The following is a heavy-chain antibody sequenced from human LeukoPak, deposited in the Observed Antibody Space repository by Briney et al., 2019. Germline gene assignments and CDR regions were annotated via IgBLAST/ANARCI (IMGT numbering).Heavy chain of an antibody. CDR2: ISWNSGSI. V-gene: IGHV3-9*01. Sequence: PGGSLRLSCAASGFTFDDYAMHWVRQAPGKGLEWVSGISWNSGSIGYADSVKGRFTISRDNAKNSLYLQMNSLRAEDTAVYYCAKEGYYDSSGYYPPHFDYWGQGTLVTVSS. CDR1: GFTFDDYA. CDR3: AKEGYYDSSGYYPPHFDY. D-gene: IGHD3-22*01. J-gene: IGHJ4*02.